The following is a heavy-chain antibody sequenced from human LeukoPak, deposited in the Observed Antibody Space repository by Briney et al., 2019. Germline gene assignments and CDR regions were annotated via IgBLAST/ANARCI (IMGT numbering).Heavy chain of an antibody. J-gene: IGHJ5*02. CDR1: GGSFSGYY. CDR3: ARGRSYDFWSGYYTGENWFDP. Sequence: PSETLSLTCAVYGGSFSGYYWSWIRQPPGKGLEWIGEINHSGSTNYNPSLKSRVTISVDTSKNQFSLKLSSVTAADAAVYYCARGRSYDFWSGYYTGENWFDPWGQGTLVTVSS. CDR2: INHSGST. D-gene: IGHD3-3*01. V-gene: IGHV4-34*01.